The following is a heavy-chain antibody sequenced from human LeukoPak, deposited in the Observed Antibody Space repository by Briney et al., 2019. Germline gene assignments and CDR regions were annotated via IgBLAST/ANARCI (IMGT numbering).Heavy chain of an antibody. D-gene: IGHD1-26*01. CDR3: ARPGVGSGSYYGAFDI. CDR2: IYPGDSDT. V-gene: IGHV5-51*01. Sequence: GVSLKISCKGSGYSFTSYWIGWVRQMPGKGLEWMGIIYPGDSDTRYSPSFQGQVTISADKSISTAYLQWSSPKASDTAMYYCARPGVGSGSYYGAFDIWGQGTMVTVSS. CDR1: GYSFTSYW. J-gene: IGHJ3*02.